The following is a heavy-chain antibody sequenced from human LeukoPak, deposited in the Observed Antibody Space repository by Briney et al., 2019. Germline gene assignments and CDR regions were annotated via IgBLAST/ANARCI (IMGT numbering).Heavy chain of an antibody. CDR1: GFTFSSYW. CDR2: IKQDGSEK. J-gene: IGHJ6*02. CDR3: GVVCRGPNSYYDILTGYYPYYYYGMDV. D-gene: IGHD3-9*01. Sequence: GGSLRLSCAASGFTFSSYWMSWVRQAPGKGLEWVANIKQDGSEKYYVDSVKGRFTISRDNAKNSLYLQMNTLRAEDTAVYYCGVVCRGPNSYYDILTGYYPYYYYGMDVWGQGTTVTVSS. V-gene: IGHV3-7*01.